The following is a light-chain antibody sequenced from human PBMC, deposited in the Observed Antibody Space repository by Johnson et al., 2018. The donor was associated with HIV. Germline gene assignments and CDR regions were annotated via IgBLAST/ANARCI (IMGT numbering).Light chain of an antibody. J-gene: IGLJ1*01. CDR2: ENE. V-gene: IGLV1-51*02. CDR3: GPWDSSLSAGV. CDR1: SSNIGNNY. Sequence: QSVLTQPPSVSAAPGQKVTISCSGSSSNIGNNYVSWYQQLPGTAPKLLISENEKRPSGIPDRFSGSKSGTSATLGITGLQTGDEADYYGGPWDSSLSAGVFGTGTKVTVL.